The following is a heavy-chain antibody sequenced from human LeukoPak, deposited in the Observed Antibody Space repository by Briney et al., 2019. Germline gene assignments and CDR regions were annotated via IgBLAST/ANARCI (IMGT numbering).Heavy chain of an antibody. V-gene: IGHV3-30-3*01. CDR1: GFTFSSYA. Sequence: GGSLRLSCAASGFTFSSYAMHWVRQAPGKGLEWVAVISYDGSNKCYADSVKGRFTISRDNSKNTLYLQMNSLRAEDTAVYYCARPYCSSTSCYAGYYYYGMDVWGQGTTVTVSS. D-gene: IGHD2-2*01. CDR2: ISYDGSNK. CDR3: ARPYCSSTSCYAGYYYYGMDV. J-gene: IGHJ6*02.